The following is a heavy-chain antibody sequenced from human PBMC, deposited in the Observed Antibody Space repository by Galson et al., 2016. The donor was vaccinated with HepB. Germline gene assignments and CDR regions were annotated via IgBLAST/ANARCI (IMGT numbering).Heavy chain of an antibody. CDR3: ARVRWLEPLDY. CDR1: GFTFSDYY. Sequence: SLRLSCAASGFTFSDYYMDWVRQTPGKGLEWISYISSYGSTIYYADSVKGRFTISRDNAENSLYLQMNSLRAEDTAVYYCARVRWLEPLDYWGQGTLVTVSS. V-gene: IGHV3-11*04. J-gene: IGHJ4*02. D-gene: IGHD6-19*01. CDR2: ISSYGSTI.